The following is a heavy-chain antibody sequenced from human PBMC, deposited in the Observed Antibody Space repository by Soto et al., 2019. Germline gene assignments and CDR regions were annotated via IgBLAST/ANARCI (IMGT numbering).Heavy chain of an antibody. CDR1: GFTFSSYA. CDR3: AKDVRMAFDFWTAYPASYAF. V-gene: IGHV3-23*01. D-gene: IGHD3-3*01. CDR2: LSGGGGRT. Sequence: EVQVLESGGGLVQPGGSLRLSCAASGFTFSSYAMDWVRQAPGKGLEWVSGLSGGGGRTYYADSVKGRFTISRDNAKNTLYLDMNSLRAEDTAIYYCAKDVRMAFDFWTAYPASYAFWGQGTLVTVSS. J-gene: IGHJ4*02.